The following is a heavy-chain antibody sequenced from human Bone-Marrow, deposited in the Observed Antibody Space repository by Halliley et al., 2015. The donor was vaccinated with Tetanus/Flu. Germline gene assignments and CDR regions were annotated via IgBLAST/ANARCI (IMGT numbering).Heavy chain of an antibody. V-gene: IGHV4-59*01. CDR3: AAAPNVNYYDF. D-gene: IGHD6-13*01. CDR2: IPPPGPT. J-gene: IGHJ4*02. Sequence: MGPEWIAMIPPPGPTNHNPSLNGRVSISMDTSKNQFSLRLSPVNTADTAVYYCAAAPNVNYYDFWGQGMLVSVSS.